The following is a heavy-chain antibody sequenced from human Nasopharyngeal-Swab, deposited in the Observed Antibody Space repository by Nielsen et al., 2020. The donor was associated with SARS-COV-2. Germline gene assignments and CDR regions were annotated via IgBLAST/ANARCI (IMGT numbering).Heavy chain of an antibody. CDR1: GFTFSSYW. CDR2: IKQDGSEK. J-gene: IGHJ4*02. Sequence: GESLKISCAASGFTFSSYWMSWVRQAPGKGLEWVANIKQDGSEKYYVDSVKGRFTISRDNAKNSLYLQMNSLRAEDTAVYYCAREIAAAGYFDYWGQGTLVTVSS. D-gene: IGHD6-13*01. V-gene: IGHV3-7*03. CDR3: AREIAAAGYFDY.